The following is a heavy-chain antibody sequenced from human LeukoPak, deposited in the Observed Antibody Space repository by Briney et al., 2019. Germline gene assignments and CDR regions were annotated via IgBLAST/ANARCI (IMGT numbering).Heavy chain of an antibody. V-gene: IGHV1-69*01. CDR2: IIPIFGTA. CDR3: ARGEWLRLSVVGGFDY. CDR1: GGTFSSYA. J-gene: IGHJ4*02. Sequence: GASVKVSCKASGGTFSSYAISWVRQAPGQGLEWMGGIIPIFGTANYAQKFQGRVTITADESTSTAYMELSSLRSEDTAVYYCARGEWLRLSVVGGFDYWGQGTLVTVSS. D-gene: IGHD5-12*01.